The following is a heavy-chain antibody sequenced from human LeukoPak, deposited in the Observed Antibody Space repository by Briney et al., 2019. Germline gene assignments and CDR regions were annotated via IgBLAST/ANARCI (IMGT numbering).Heavy chain of an antibody. D-gene: IGHD6-13*01. V-gene: IGHV3-30-3*01. J-gene: IGHJ4*02. CDR1: GFTFSSYA. CDR3: ARDLSSSWYASLDY. Sequence: GGSLRLSCAASGFTFSSYAMHWVRQAPGKGLEWVAVISYDGSNKYYADSVKGRFTISRDNSKNTLYPQMNSLRAEDTAVYYCARDLSSSWYASLDYWGQGTLVTVSS. CDR2: ISYDGSNK.